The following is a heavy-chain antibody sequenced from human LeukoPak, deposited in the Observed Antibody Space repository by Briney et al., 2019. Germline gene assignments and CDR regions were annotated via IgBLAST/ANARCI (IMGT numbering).Heavy chain of an antibody. D-gene: IGHD4-17*01. CDR3: ARATDGDYVPY. Sequence: AGGSLRLSCAASGFTFSSYSMNWVRQAPGKGLEWVSSISSSSSYTNYADSVKGRFTISRDNAKNSLYLQMNSLRAEDTAVYYCARATDGDYVPYWGQGTLVTVSS. V-gene: IGHV3-21*01. CDR1: GFTFSSYS. CDR2: ISSSSSYT. J-gene: IGHJ4*02.